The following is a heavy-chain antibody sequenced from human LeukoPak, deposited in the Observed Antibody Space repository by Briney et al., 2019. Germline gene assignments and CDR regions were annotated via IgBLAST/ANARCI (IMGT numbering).Heavy chain of an antibody. CDR2: MNPNSGNT. V-gene: IGHV1-8*01. Sequence: ASVKVSXKASEYTFTTYDINWVRQASGQGLEWMGWMNPNSGNTGYAQKFQGRVTMTRHTSISTAYMELSSLRSEDTAVYYCARGPRNWGFDYWGPGTLVTVSS. D-gene: IGHD7-27*01. CDR3: ARGPRNWGFDY. J-gene: IGHJ4*02. CDR1: EYTFTTYD.